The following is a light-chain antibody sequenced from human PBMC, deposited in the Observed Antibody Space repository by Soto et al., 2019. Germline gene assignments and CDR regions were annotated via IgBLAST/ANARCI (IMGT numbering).Light chain of an antibody. CDR1: QSVSSSY. V-gene: IGKV3-20*01. Sequence: EIVLTQSPGTLSLSPGERATLSCRASQSVSSSYLAWYQQNPGQAPRLLIYGASSRATGIPDRFSGSGSGTAFTLTISRLEPEDFAVYYCQQYGSSPYTFGQGTKLEIK. J-gene: IGKJ2*01. CDR2: GAS. CDR3: QQYGSSPYT.